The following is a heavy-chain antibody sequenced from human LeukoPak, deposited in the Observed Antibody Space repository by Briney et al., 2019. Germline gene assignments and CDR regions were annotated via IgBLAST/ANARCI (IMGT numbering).Heavy chain of an antibody. D-gene: IGHD3-3*01. Sequence: SETLSLTCAVYGGSFSGYCWSWIRQPPGKGLEWIGEINHSGSTNYNPSLKSRVTISVDTSKNQFSLKLSSVTAADTAVYYCARGFTIFGVAPLGYFDYWGQGTLVTVSS. CDR2: INHSGST. CDR3: ARGFTIFGVAPLGYFDY. J-gene: IGHJ4*02. CDR1: GGSFSGYC. V-gene: IGHV4-34*01.